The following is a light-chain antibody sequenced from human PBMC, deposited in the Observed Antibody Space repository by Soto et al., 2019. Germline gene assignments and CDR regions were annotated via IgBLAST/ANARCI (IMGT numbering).Light chain of an antibody. CDR3: QQYKSWSPIT. CDR2: GAS. CDR1: QSVSSN. J-gene: IGKJ4*01. Sequence: EIVMTQSPATLSVFPGERATLYCRASQSVSSNLAWYQHRPGQAPRLLIYGASGRVPGIPARFSGSGSGTEFTLTISSLQSEDFAVYYCQQYKSWSPITFGGGTKVEIK. V-gene: IGKV3-15*01.